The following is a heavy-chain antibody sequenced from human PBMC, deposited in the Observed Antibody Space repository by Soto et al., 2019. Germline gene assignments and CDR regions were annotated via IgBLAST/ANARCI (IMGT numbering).Heavy chain of an antibody. CDR1: GFTFDDYA. J-gene: IGHJ6*02. V-gene: IGHV3-9*01. D-gene: IGHD5-12*01. CDR2: ISWNSGSI. Sequence: SLRLSCAASGFTFDDYAMHWVRQAPGKGLEWVSGISWNSGSIGYADSVKGRFTISRDNAKNSLYLQMNSLRAEDTALYYCAKGWLRKYYYYGMDVWGQGTTVTVSS. CDR3: AKGWLRKYYYYGMDV.